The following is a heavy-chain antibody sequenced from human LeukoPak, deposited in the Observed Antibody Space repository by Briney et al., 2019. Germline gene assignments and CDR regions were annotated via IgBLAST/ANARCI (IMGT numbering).Heavy chain of an antibody. CDR2: ISYSGDNT. Sequence: PGGSLRLSCAASGFTFSSYAMSWVRQAPGKGLEWVSSISYSGDNTYYADSVKGRSTISRDNSKNTLYLQINSLRAEDTAVYYCVKGAADYGGQGTLVTVSS. CDR3: VKGAADY. V-gene: IGHV3-23*01. J-gene: IGHJ4*02. CDR1: GFTFSSYA.